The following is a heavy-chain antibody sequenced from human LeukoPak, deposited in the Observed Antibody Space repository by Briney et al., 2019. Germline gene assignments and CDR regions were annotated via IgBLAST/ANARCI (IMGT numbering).Heavy chain of an antibody. D-gene: IGHD5-24*01. V-gene: IGHV3-49*03. J-gene: IGHJ4*02. CDR3: TRVEMATLPLSYFDY. Sequence: GGSLRLSCTASGFTFGDYTMSWFRQAPGKGLEWVGFIRSKGYGGTTEDAASVKGRFTISRDDSKSIAYLQMNSLKIEDTAVYYCTRVEMATLPLSYFDYWGQGTLVSVSS. CDR1: GFTFGDYT. CDR2: IRSKGYGGTT.